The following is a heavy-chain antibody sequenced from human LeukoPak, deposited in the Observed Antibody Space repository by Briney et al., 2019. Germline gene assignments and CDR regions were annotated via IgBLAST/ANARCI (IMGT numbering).Heavy chain of an antibody. V-gene: IGHV3-30*02. CDR2: IRYDGSNK. J-gene: IGHJ3*02. CDR1: GFTFSSYG. CDR3: ASKEPYYGDDAFDI. D-gene: IGHD4-17*01. Sequence: PGGSLRLSCAAPGFTFSSYGMHWVRQAPGKGLEWVAFIRYDGSNKYYADSVKGRFTISRDNSKNTLYLQMNSLRAEDTAVYYCASKEPYYGDDAFDIWGQGTMVTVSS.